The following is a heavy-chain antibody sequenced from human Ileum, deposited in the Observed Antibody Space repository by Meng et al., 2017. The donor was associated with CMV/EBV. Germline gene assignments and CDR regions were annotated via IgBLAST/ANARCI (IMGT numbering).Heavy chain of an antibody. CDR1: GFSFDGYA. V-gene: IGHV3-23*01. Sequence: CAASGFSFDGYALSWVRQAPGKGLGWVSGISGTGGSTYYADSVTGRFTISRDNSKNTLYLQMSSLRAEDSAVYYCAKHVGYTSTDLDYWGQGTLVTVSS. D-gene: IGHD5-18*01. CDR2: ISGTGGST. CDR3: AKHVGYTSTDLDY. J-gene: IGHJ4*02.